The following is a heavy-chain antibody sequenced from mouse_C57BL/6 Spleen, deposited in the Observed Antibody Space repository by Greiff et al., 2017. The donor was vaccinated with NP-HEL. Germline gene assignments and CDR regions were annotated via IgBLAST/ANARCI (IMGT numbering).Heavy chain of an antibody. V-gene: IGHV3-6*01. CDR3: ARGRALLG. CDR2: ISYDGSN. D-gene: IGHD1-3*01. Sequence: EVKLMESGPGLVKPSQSLSLTCSVTGYSITSGYYWNWIRQFPGNKLEWMGYISYDGSNNYNPSLKNRISITRDTSKNQFFLKLNSVTTEDTATYYCARGRALLGWGQGTSVTVSS. J-gene: IGHJ4*01. CDR1: GYSITSGYY.